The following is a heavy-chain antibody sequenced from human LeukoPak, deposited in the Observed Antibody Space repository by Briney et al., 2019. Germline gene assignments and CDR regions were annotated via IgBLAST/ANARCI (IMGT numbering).Heavy chain of an antibody. CDR1: GGSIGSGDYY. CDR2: IYYSGST. Sequence: SETLSLTCTVSGGSIGSGDYYWSWIRQPPGTGLERIGYIYYSGSTYYNPSLKSRITISVNTSKSQFSLKLSSVTAADTAVYYCARGLFGYCSSTSCYRWFDPWGQGTLVTVSS. D-gene: IGHD2-2*03. CDR3: ARGLFGYCSSTSCYRWFDP. J-gene: IGHJ5*02. V-gene: IGHV4-30-4*08.